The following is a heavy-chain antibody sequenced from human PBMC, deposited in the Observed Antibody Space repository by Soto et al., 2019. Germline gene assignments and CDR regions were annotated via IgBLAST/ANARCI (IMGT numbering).Heavy chain of an antibody. J-gene: IGHJ4*02. CDR3: ARGQEMATKYDY. V-gene: IGHV4-59*01. CDR1: GGSISSYY. Sequence: SETLSLTCTVSGGSISSYYWSWIRQPPGKGLEWIGYIYYSGSTNYNPSLKSRVTISVDTSKNQFSLKLSSVTAADTAVYYCARGQEMATKYDYWGQGTLVTVSS. D-gene: IGHD5-12*01. CDR2: IYYSGST.